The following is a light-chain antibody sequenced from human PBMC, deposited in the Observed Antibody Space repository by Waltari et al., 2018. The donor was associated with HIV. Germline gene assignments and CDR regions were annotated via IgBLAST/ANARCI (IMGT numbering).Light chain of an antibody. CDR1: QAIATW. V-gene: IGKV1D-12*01. J-gene: IGKJ5*01. Sequence: DIRMTQSPSYVSASVGARITITYRATQAIATWLAWYQQRPGKAPKLLIHGASNLQGGVPSRFRGSGSGTTFTLTVTNLQPEDFAIYFCQQTNSFPITFGQGTRLDNK. CDR2: GAS. CDR3: QQTNSFPIT.